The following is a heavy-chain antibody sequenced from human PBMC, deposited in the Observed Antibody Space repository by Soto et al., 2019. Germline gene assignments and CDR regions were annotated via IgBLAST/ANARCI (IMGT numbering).Heavy chain of an antibody. CDR2: VKQDGTEK. V-gene: IGHV3-7*01. Sequence: GGSLRLSCAASGFTFSRNWMSWVRQAPGKGLEWVANVKQDGTEKYYVDSVKGRFTISRDNAKNSLYLQMNSLRAEDAAVYYCARAIEDIFDYWSRGSPVTGSS. CDR1: GFTFSRNW. CDR3: ARAIEDIFDY. D-gene: IGHD5-12*01. J-gene: IGHJ4*02.